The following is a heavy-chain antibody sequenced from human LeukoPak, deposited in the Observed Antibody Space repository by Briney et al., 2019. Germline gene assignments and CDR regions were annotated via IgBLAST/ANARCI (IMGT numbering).Heavy chain of an antibody. J-gene: IGHJ4*02. CDR3: ASGDRVTMLRGGNIGYFDY. V-gene: IGHV1-2*02. D-gene: IGHD3-10*01. Sequence: ASVKVSCKASGYTFSGYYMHWVRQAPGQGLEWMGWINPNSGGTDYAQKFQGRVTMTRDTSISTAYMELSRLRSDDTAAYDCASGDRVTMLRGGNIGYFDYWGQGTLVTVSS. CDR2: INPNSGGT. CDR1: GYTFSGYY.